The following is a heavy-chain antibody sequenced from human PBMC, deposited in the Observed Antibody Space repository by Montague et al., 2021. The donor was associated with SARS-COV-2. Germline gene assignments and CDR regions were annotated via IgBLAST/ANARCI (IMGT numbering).Heavy chain of an antibody. CDR2: IYYSGST. CDR1: GGSISSRSYY. V-gene: IGHV4-31*03. Sequence: TLSLTCTISGGSISSRSYYWGWIRQPPGKGLEWIGYIYYSGSTYYNPSLKSRVTISVDTSKNQFSLKLSSVTAADTAVYYCARLRSSSNWYFDLWGRGTLVTVSS. J-gene: IGHJ2*01. D-gene: IGHD6-6*01. CDR3: ARLRSSSNWYFDL.